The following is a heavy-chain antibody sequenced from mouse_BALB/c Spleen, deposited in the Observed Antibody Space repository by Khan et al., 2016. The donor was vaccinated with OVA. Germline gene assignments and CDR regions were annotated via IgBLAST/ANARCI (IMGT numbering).Heavy chain of an antibody. CDR2: IDPSKSET. D-gene: IGHD1-1*01. CDR1: GYTFTSFW. CDR3: ARGGYGSPFAY. Sequence: QVQLQQPGPELVRPGASVKMSCKASGYTFTSFWINWVKQRPGQGLEWIGMIDPSKSETRLNQKIKDKATLHVEKSTNTAYLQLSRLTSEDSADYYCARGGYGSPFAYWGQGTLVTVSA. J-gene: IGHJ3*01. V-gene: IGHV1S126*01.